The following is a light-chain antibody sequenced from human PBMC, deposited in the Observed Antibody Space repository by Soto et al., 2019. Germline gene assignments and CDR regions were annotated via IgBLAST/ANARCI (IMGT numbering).Light chain of an antibody. V-gene: IGLV2-14*01. CDR1: SSDVGGSNF. CDR3: SSYTTSSTVV. CDR2: EVS. Sequence: QSVLTQPASVSASPGQSITISCTGTSSDVGGSNFVSWYQQHPGKPPKLMIYEVSNRPSGVSNRFSGSKSGNTASLTISGLQAEDEADYYCSSYTTSSTVVFGGGTKLTVL. J-gene: IGLJ2*01.